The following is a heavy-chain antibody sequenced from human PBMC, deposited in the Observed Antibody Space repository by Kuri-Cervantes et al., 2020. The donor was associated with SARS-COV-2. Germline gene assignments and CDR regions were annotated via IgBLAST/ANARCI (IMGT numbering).Heavy chain of an antibody. CDR2: IYYVVST. CDR1: GFTVSSNY. D-gene: IGHD3-10*01. Sequence: ESLKISCAASGFTVSSNYMSWVRQAPGKGLEWIGSIYYVVSTTYNPSLRSRVSISLDASRNQISLKLVSVTASDTAVYYCARLEKRLLWVGDVSGVFDYWGQGALVTVSS. J-gene: IGHJ4*02. CDR3: ARLEKRLLWVGDVSGVFDY. V-gene: IGHV4-59*05.